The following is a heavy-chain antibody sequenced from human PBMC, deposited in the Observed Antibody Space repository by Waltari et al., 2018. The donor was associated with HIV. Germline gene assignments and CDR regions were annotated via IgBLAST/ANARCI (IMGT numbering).Heavy chain of an antibody. J-gene: IGHJ6*02. CDR1: GGTFSSYA. V-gene: IGHV1-69*01. D-gene: IGHD2-21*02. Sequence: QVQLVQSGAEVKKPGSSVKVSCKASGGTFSSYAISWVRQAPGHGLEWMGAIFPIFGTANYAQKCQGRVTITADESTSTAYMELSSLRSEDTAVYYCASEGVVVTAAPLYYYYGMDVWGQGTTVTVSS. CDR2: IFPIFGTA. CDR3: ASEGVVVTAAPLYYYYGMDV.